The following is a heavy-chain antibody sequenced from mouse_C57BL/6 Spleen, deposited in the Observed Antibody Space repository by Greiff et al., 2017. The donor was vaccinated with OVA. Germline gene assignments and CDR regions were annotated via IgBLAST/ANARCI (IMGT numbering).Heavy chain of an antibody. CDR1: GYTFTSYW. CDR3: ARGRGSGYGFAY. Sequence: QVQLQQSGAELVRPGSSVKLSCKASGYTFTSYWMHWVKQRPIQGLEWIGNIDPSDSETHYNQKFKDKATLTVDKSSSTAYMQLSSLTSEDSAVYYCARGRGSGYGFAYWGQGTLVTVTA. J-gene: IGHJ3*01. V-gene: IGHV1-52*01. CDR2: IDPSDSET. D-gene: IGHD3-2*02.